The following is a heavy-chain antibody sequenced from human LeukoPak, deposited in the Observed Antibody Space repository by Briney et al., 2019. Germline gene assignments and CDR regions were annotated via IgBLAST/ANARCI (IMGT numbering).Heavy chain of an antibody. CDR3: ARVRYYYDSSGYYDFSY. CDR2: INTNTGNP. CDR1: GYTFTSYA. Sequence: ASVKVSCKASGYTFTSYAMNWVRQAPGRGLEWMGWINTNTGNPTYAQGFTGRFVFSLDTSVSTAYLQISSLKAEDTAVYYCARVRYYYDSSGYYDFSYWGQGTLVTVSS. V-gene: IGHV7-4-1*02. J-gene: IGHJ4*02. D-gene: IGHD3-22*01.